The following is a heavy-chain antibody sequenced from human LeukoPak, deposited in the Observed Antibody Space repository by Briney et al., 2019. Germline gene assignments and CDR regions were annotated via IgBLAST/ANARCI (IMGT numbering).Heavy chain of an antibody. V-gene: IGHV4-39*01. D-gene: IGHD3-3*01. CDR3: ATGTIFGVLLQ. J-gene: IGHJ4*02. Sequence: SETLSLTCTVSGGSVSSSGSFWGWIRQPPGTGLEWISTIYYSGSTYFNPSLKRRVTISVDTSKNQFSLKVTSVTAADTAVYYCATGTIFGVLLQWGQGTVVTVPS. CDR1: GGSVSSSGSF. CDR2: IYYSGST.